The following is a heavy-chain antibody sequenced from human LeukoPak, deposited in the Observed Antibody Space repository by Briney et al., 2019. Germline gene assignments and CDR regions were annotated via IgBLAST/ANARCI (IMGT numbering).Heavy chain of an antibody. CDR3: AAFWGYCSSTSCYPEYFQH. Sequence: PRGSLRLSCAASGFTFSSYAMSWVRQAPGKGLEWVSAISGSGGSTYYADSVKGRFTISRDNSKNTLYLQMNSLRAEDTAVFYCAAFWGYCSSTSCYPEYFQHWGQGTLVTVSS. D-gene: IGHD2-2*01. CDR1: GFTFSSYA. CDR2: ISGSGGST. V-gene: IGHV3-23*01. J-gene: IGHJ1*01.